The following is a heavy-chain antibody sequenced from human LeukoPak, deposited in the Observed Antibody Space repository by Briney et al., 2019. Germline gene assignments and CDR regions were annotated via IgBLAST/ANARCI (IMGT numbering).Heavy chain of an antibody. CDR3: ARGSYSLGGFDY. Sequence: GGSLRLSCVASGSTFSSDWMHWVRQPAEDGLGWVSRISSDGSDTNYADSVKGRFTISRDNAKNTLYLPMNSLRAEDTAVYYCARGSYSLGGFDYWGQGTLVTVSS. CDR1: GSTFSSDW. D-gene: IGHD6-13*01. J-gene: IGHJ4*02. CDR2: ISSDGSDT. V-gene: IGHV3-74*01.